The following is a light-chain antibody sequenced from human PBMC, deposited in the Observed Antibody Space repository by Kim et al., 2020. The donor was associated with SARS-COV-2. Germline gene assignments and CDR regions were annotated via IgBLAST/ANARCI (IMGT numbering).Light chain of an antibody. CDR2: DIS. CDR1: QDVKKS. J-gene: IGKJ2*01. V-gene: IGKV1-33*01. Sequence: SDFLGDTVTITFQATQDVKKSLNSMQLKPVQAPKDVISDISTLPTAVPSRFSGSESGTHFTFSVNSLQPDDVATYYCQQYDNLPCSLGQGAKLVI. CDR3: QQYDNLPCS.